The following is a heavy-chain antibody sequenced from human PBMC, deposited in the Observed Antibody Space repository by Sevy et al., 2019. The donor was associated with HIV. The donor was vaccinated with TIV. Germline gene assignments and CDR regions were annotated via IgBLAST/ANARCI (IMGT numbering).Heavy chain of an antibody. CDR2: ISSSGSTI. D-gene: IGHD6-19*01. CDR1: GFTFSDYY. J-gene: IGHJ4*02. Sequence: GGSLRLSCAASGFTFSDYYMSWIRQAPGKGLEWVSYISSSGSTIYYVDSVKGRFTISRDNAKNSLYLQMNSLRAEDTAVYYCARRYSSGWYYFDYWGQGTLVTVSS. CDR3: ARRYSSGWYYFDY. V-gene: IGHV3-11*04.